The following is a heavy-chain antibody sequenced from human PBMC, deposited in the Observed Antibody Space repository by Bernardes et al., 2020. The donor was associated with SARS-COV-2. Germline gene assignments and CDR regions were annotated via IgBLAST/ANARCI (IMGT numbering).Heavy chain of an antibody. CDR1: GFSFSYSW. J-gene: IGHJ3*02. D-gene: IGHD6-6*01. V-gene: IGHV3-7*01. CDR3: ARDPSHGALDI. CDR2: IDHNGNNI. Sequence: GGSLRLSCAASGFSFSYSWMTWVRQAPGRGLEWVANIDHNGNNIFYVDSVKGRFTISRDNAKKSLYLQMNSLRTEDTAVYFCARDPSHGALDIWGQGTVVTVSS.